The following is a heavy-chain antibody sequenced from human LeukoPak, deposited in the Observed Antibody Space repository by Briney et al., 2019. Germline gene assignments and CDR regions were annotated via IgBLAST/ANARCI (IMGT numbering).Heavy chain of an antibody. V-gene: IGHV3-23*01. CDR3: AKTYYSSRAHYYYYYYMDV. CDR2: ISGSGDST. Sequence: GGSLRLSCAASGFTFRTYEMNWVRQAPGKGLEWVSGISGSGDSTFYADSVKGRFTISRDNSKNTRYLQMNSLRAEDTAVYYCAKTYYSSRAHYYYYYYMDVWGKGTTVTISS. D-gene: IGHD3-10*01. J-gene: IGHJ6*03. CDR1: GFTFRTYE.